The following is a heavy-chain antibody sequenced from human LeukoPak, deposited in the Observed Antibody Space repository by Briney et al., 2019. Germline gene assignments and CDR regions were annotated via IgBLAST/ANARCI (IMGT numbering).Heavy chain of an antibody. Sequence: GGSLRLSCAASGLTFSSHGMHWVRQAPGKGLEWVAVIWYDGSKKYYVDSVKGRFTISRDNSKNTLYLQMNSLRAEDTAVYYCARDHGYTPDYWGQGTLVTVSS. CDR1: GLTFSSHG. CDR3: ARDHGYTPDY. D-gene: IGHD5-18*01. V-gene: IGHV3-33*01. CDR2: IWYDGSKK. J-gene: IGHJ4*02.